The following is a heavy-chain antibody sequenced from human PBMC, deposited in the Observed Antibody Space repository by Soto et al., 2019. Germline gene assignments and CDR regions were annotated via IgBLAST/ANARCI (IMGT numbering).Heavy chain of an antibody. CDR3: ARDWGANSYGYFIY. V-gene: IGHV1-69*01. J-gene: IGHJ4*02. CDR1: GGTVSSYA. D-gene: IGHD5-18*01. Sequence: QVQLVQSGAEMQKPGSSVKVSCKASGGTVSSYAISWVRQAPGQGLEWMGGIIPIFGTANYAQKFQGRVTITADESTSTAYMELSSLRSEDTAVYYCARDWGANSYGYFIYWGQGTLVTVSS. CDR2: IIPIFGTA.